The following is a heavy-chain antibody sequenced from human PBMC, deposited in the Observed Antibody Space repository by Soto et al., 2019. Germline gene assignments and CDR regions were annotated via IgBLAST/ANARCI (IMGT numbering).Heavy chain of an antibody. CDR2: INHSGST. J-gene: IGHJ6*02. Sequence: SETLSLTCAVYGGSFSGYYWSWIRQPPGKGLEWIGEINHSGSTNYNPSLKSRVTISVDTSKNQFSLKLSSVTAADTAVYYCARDGGSHLYYYYGMDVWGQGTTVTVSS. CDR3: ARDGGSHLYYYYGMDV. D-gene: IGHD2-15*01. CDR1: GGSFSGYY. V-gene: IGHV4-34*01.